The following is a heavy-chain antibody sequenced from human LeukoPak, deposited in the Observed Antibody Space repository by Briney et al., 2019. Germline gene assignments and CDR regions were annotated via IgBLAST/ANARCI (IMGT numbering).Heavy chain of an antibody. Sequence: SQTLSHTCTVSGGSISSGGYYWSWIRQHPGKGLEWIGYIYYSGSTYYNPSLKSRVTISVDTSKNQFSLKLSSVTAADTAVYYCARDYGDSGLGWFDPWGQGTLVTVSS. CDR3: ARDYGDSGLGWFDP. J-gene: IGHJ5*02. D-gene: IGHD4-17*01. CDR1: GGSISSGGYY. V-gene: IGHV4-31*03. CDR2: IYYSGST.